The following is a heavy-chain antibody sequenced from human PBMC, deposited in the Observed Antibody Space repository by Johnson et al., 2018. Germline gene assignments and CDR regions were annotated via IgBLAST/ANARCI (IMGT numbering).Heavy chain of an antibody. Sequence: EVQLGESGAEVKKPGESLKISCKGFGYIFTNNWIGWVRQMPGKGLEWMGIVSPGDSQTKSSSSLQGQSTISADKSINTAYLQCSRLKASETAMYYCATQYSSGWGWNLWTWGQGTPVTVSS. CDR3: ATQYSSGWGWNLWT. V-gene: IGHV5-51*03. CDR2: VSPGDSQT. CDR1: GYIFTNNW. J-gene: IGHJ5*02. D-gene: IGHD6-25*01.